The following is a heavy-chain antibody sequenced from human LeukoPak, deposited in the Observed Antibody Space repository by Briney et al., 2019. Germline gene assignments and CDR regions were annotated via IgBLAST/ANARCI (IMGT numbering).Heavy chain of an antibody. CDR1: GYTFTNYD. Sequence: SLKVSCKASGYTFTNYDINWVRQATGHRLEWMGWMNPNSGNTGYAQRLQGRVTMTRDTYTGTAYMDLSSLTSEDTGVYYCARNPAASGSFEYWGQGNLVTVSS. V-gene: IGHV1-8*01. D-gene: IGHD3-10*01. CDR2: MNPNSGNT. J-gene: IGHJ4*02. CDR3: ARNPAASGSFEY.